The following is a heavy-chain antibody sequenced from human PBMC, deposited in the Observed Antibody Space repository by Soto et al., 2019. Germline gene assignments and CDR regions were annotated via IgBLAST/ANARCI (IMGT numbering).Heavy chain of an antibody. CDR2: IYHGGTT. J-gene: IGHJ4*03. CDR3: ARVNVMAVAGSTFDY. D-gene: IGHD6-19*01. Sequence: SETLSLTCTVSGDSISSGSYWGWIRQPPGEGPEWIASIYHGGTTFYNPSLKSRISISVDTSKNQFSLRLTSVTAADTATYYCARVNVMAVAGSTFDYWGPGTLVTVSS. CDR1: GDSISSGSY. V-gene: IGHV4-38-2*02.